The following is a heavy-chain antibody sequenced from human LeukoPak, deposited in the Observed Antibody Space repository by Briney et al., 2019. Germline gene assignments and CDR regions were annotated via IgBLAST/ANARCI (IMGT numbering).Heavy chain of an antibody. CDR2: ISNSSSYI. D-gene: IGHD1-26*01. CDR3: ASTRGLSGAFDI. J-gene: IGHJ3*02. Sequence: AGSLRLSCAASGSTFSSYSMNWVRQAPGKGLEWISSISNSSSYIYYASSVKGRFTISRDNAKNSLYLQMNSLRAEDTAVYYCASTRGLSGAFDIWGQGTMVTVSS. CDR1: GSTFSSYS. V-gene: IGHV3-21*01.